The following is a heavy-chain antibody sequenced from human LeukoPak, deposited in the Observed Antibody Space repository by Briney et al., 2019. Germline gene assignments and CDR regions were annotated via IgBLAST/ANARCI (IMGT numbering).Heavy chain of an antibody. Sequence: SETLSLTCTVSGGSISSYYWSWIRQPPGKGLEWIGNIYYSGSTNYNPSLKSRVTISVDTSKNQFSLKLSSVTAADTAVYYCATWRNWFDPWGQGTLVTVSS. J-gene: IGHJ5*02. CDR1: GGSISSYY. CDR2: IYYSGST. V-gene: IGHV4-59*01. D-gene: IGHD5-24*01. CDR3: ATWRNWFDP.